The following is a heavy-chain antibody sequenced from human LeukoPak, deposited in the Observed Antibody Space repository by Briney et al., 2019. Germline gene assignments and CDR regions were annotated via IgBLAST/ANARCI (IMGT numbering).Heavy chain of an antibody. Sequence: GGSLRLSCAGSGFIVSRSHISWVRQAPGKGLQWVSSLYSGGSIHYADSVKGRLTISRDTSRNAVSLQMNSLRVEDTAVYYCARDLNVDSSMFGHWGQGTPVTVSS. CDR3: ARDLNVDSSMFGH. V-gene: IGHV3-53*01. J-gene: IGHJ5*02. D-gene: IGHD5-12*01. CDR2: LYSGGSI. CDR1: GFIVSRSH.